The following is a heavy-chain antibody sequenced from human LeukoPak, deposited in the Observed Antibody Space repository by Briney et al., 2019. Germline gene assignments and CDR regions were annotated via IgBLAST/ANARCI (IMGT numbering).Heavy chain of an antibody. J-gene: IGHJ4*02. CDR1: GFTFSTYW. D-gene: IGHD1-26*01. Sequence: GGSLRLSCAASGFTFSTYWMAWVRQAPGKGLEWVANIKEDESAKHQADSVKGRFTISRDNAQNSVYLQMSSLRGEDTAVYYCARDVGGSLDHWGRGTLVTVSP. V-gene: IGHV3-7*01. CDR3: ARDVGGSLDH. CDR2: IKEDESAK.